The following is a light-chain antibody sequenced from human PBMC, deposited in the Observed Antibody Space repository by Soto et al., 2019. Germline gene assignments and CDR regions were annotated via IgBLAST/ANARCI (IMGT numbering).Light chain of an antibody. J-gene: IGKJ5*01. CDR2: GAS. V-gene: IGKV1-39*01. CDR3: QQTYSTPQP. CDR1: QGISSY. Sequence: IQLTQSPSSLSASVGDRVTITCRASQGISSYLGWYQQKPGKAPNLLINGASSLQSGVPSRFSGSGSATDFTLTISGLRPEDFATYYCQQTYSTPQPFGQGTRLEIK.